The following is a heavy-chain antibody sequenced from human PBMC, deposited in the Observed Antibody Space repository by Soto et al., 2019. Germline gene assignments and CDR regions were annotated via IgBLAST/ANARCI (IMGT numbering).Heavy chain of an antibody. CDR2: ISGSGGST. CDR3: AKEYIWGSYRPYYFDY. Sequence: EVQLLESGGGLVQPGGSLRLSCAASGFTFSSYAMSWVRQAPGKGLEWVSAISGSGGSTYYADSVKGRITISRDNPKNTLYLQMNSLRAEDTAVYYCAKEYIWGSYRPYYFDYWGQGTLVTVSS. CDR1: GFTFSSYA. D-gene: IGHD3-16*02. V-gene: IGHV3-23*01. J-gene: IGHJ4*02.